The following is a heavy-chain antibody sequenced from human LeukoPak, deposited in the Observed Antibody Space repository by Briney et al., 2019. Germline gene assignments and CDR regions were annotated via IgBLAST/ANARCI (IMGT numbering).Heavy chain of an antibody. CDR3: ARGGFGELTVYYYYYMDA. Sequence: AGGSLRLSCAASGFTFSSYAMHWVRQAPGKGLEYVSAISSNGGSTYYANSVKGRFTISRDNSKNTLCLQMGSLRAEDMAVYYCARGGFGELTVYYYYYMDAWGKGTTVTISS. J-gene: IGHJ6*03. CDR1: GFTFSSYA. CDR2: ISSNGGST. D-gene: IGHD3-10*01. V-gene: IGHV3-64*01.